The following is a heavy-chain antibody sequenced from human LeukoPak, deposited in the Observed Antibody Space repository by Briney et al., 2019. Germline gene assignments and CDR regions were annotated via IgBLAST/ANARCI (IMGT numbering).Heavy chain of an antibody. D-gene: IGHD2-21*01. CDR3: AGHDSLGIAVACIDY. J-gene: IGHJ4*02. CDR1: GGSFSGYY. V-gene: IGHV4-34*01. CDR2: INHSGST. Sequence: SETLSLTCAVYGGSFSGYYWSWLRQPPGKGLEWIGEINHSGSTNYNPSLRSRVTISVDTSKNQLSLTLSSVTAADTAVYYCAGHDSLGIAVACIDYLGQGTLVTVSS.